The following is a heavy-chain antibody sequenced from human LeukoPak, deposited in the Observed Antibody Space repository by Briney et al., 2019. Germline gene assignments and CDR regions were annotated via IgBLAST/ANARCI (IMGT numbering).Heavy chain of an antibody. CDR2: ISYDGSKK. V-gene: IGHV3-30*04. D-gene: IGHD3-10*01. CDR1: GFTFNNYA. CDR3: AKALWFGEFVAGTVYYHYGMDV. J-gene: IGHJ6*02. Sequence: GGSLRLSCAASGFTFNNYAMHWVRQAPGKGLEWVAVISYDGSKKYYADSVKGRFTVSRDNSKNTLYLQLSSLRAEGTAVYYCAKALWFGEFVAGTVYYHYGMDVWGQGTTVTVSS.